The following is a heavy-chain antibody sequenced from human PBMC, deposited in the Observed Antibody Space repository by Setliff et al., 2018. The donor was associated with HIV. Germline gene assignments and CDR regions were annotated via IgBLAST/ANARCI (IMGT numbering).Heavy chain of an antibody. CDR2: ISSSSSYI. V-gene: IGHV3-21*04. Sequence: GGSLRLSSAASGFTFSSYTMNWVRQAPGKGLEWFSSISSSSSYIHYADSVKGRFTISRDNARNSLYLQMNSLRAEDTALYYCARDPVFREIVATIPYYYMDVWGKGTTVTVSS. CDR3: ARDPVFREIVATIPYYYMDV. J-gene: IGHJ6*03. D-gene: IGHD5-12*01. CDR1: GFTFSSYT.